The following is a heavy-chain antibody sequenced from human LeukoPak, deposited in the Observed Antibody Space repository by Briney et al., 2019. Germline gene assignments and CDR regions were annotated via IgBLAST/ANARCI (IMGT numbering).Heavy chain of an antibody. V-gene: IGHV3-30-3*01. CDR1: GFTFNSYA. J-gene: IGHJ4*02. CDR2: ISYDGNNK. Sequence: GGSLRLSCAASGFTFNSYAMHWVRQAPGKGLEWVAVISYDGNNKYYADSVKGRFTISRDNSKNTLYLQMNSLRAEDTAVYYCATHRPWELQSAFDYWGQGTLVTVSS. CDR3: ATHRPWELQSAFDY. D-gene: IGHD1-26*01.